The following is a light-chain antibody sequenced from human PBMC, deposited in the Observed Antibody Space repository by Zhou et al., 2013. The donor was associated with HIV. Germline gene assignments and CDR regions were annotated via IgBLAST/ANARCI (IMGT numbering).Light chain of an antibody. CDR2: GAS. Sequence: EIVLTQSPATLSLSPGDRATLYCRASQSVSSSLGWYQQRPGQAPRLLIYGASIRATGIPDRFSGGGSGTDFTLTISSLEPEDFALYFCQQRTNWPSFTFGPGTKVEIK. J-gene: IGKJ3*01. V-gene: IGKV3-11*01. CDR1: QSVSSS. CDR3: QQRTNWPSFT.